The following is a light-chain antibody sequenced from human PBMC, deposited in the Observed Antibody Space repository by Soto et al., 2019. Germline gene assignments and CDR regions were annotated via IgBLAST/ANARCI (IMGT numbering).Light chain of an antibody. CDR1: QSVSSNY. CDR2: GAS. V-gene: IGKV3-20*01. Sequence: EIVLTQSPGTLSLSPGERATLSCRASQSVSSNYLAWYQQKPGQAPRLLIYGASSRATGIPDRFSGSGSGTDFTLTINRLEPEDFAVYFCQQYGSPPQTFGQGTKVDIK. CDR3: QQYGSPPQT. J-gene: IGKJ2*01.